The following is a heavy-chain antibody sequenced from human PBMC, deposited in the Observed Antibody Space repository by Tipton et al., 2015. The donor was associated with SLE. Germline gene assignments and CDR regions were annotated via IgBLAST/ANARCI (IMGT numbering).Heavy chain of an antibody. CDR1: GGSFSGYR. CDR3: ARSSGDSLYYFNY. J-gene: IGHJ4*02. V-gene: IGHV4-34*01. CDR2: VNLSGST. Sequence: TLSLTCAVYGGSFSGYRWSWIRQPPGKGREWIGDVNLSGSTNYNPSLKSRGIISVDTSKNQFSLKLSSVTAADTAVYYCARSSGDSLYYFNYWGQGTLVSVSS. D-gene: IGHD2-15*01.